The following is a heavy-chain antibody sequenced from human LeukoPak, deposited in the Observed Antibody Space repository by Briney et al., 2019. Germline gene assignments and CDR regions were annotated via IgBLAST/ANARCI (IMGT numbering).Heavy chain of an antibody. CDR3: ARDSRYYYGMDV. CDR1: GGSISSGGYY. CDR2: IYYSGST. V-gene: IGHV4-61*08. Sequence: TASETLSLTCTVSGGSISSGGYYWSWIRQPPGKGLEWIGYIYYSGSTNYNPSLKSRVTISVDTSKNQFSLKLSSVTAADTAVYYCARDSRYYYGMDVWGQGTTVTVSS. J-gene: IGHJ6*02.